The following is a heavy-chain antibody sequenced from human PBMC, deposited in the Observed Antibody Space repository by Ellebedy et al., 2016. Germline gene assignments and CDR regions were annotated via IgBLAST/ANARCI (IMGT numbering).Heavy chain of an antibody. CDR1: GYTLTELS. D-gene: IGHD2-2*02. CDR2: FDPEDGET. Sequence: ASVKVSXXVSGYTLTELSMHWVRQAPGKGLEWMGGFDPEDGETIYAQKFQGKVTMTEDTSTDTAYMELSSLRSEDTAVYYCATDTTPTSAAIVYWGQGTLVTVSS. CDR3: ATDTTPTSAAIVY. J-gene: IGHJ4*02. V-gene: IGHV1-24*01.